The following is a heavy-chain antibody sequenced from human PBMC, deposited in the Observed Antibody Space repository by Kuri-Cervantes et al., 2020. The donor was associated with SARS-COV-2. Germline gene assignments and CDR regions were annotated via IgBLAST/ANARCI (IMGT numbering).Heavy chain of an antibody. D-gene: IGHD2-8*01. CDR2: FDPEDGDT. Sequence: ASVKVSCKLSGYTLNEVCMNWVRQAPGKGLEWMGTFDPEDGDTIYAQKFQGRVTITADESTSTAYMELSSLRSEDTAVYYCARAGWATGCTNGVCYTPYFDYWGQGTLVTVSS. V-gene: IGHV1-24*01. CDR3: ARAGWATGCTNGVCYTPYFDY. J-gene: IGHJ4*02. CDR1: GYTLNEVC.